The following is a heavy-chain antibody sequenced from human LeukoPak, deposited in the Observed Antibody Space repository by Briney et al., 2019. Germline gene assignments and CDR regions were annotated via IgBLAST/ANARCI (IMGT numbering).Heavy chain of an antibody. CDR3: AKHHYDFWSGYFGEY. J-gene: IGHJ4*02. D-gene: IGHD3-3*01. CDR1: GFTFSSYW. V-gene: IGHV3-74*01. CDR2: IRSDGST. Sequence: GGSLRLSCAASGFTFSSYWMHWVRQAPGKGLVWVSRIRSDGSTTYADSVKGRFTISRDNAKNTLYLQMNSLRAEDTAVYYCAKHHYDFWSGYFGEYWGQGTLVTVSS.